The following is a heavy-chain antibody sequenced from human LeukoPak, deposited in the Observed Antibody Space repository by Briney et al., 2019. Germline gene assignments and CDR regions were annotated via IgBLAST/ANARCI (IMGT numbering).Heavy chain of an antibody. CDR1: GFTFDDYA. CDR2: ISGDGGST. CDR3: AKDEYSSHPFSG. J-gene: IGHJ4*02. V-gene: IGHV3-43*02. Sequence: GGSLRLSCAASGFTFDDYAMHWVRQAPGKGLEWVFLISGDGGSTYYADSVKGRFTISRDSSKNSLYLQMNSLRTEDTALYYCAKDEYSSHPFSGWGQGTLVTVSS. D-gene: IGHD6-6*01.